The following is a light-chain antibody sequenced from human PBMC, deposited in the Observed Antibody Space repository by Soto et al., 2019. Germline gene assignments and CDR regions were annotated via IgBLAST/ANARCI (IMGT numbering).Light chain of an antibody. V-gene: IGLV1-40*01. Sequence: QSVLTQPPSVYGATRQRVTISCTGSSSNIGAGYDVHWYQQLPGTAPKLLIYGNNNRPSGVPDRFSGSKSGTSASLAITGLQAEDEADYYCQSYDSSLNCGVFGGGTKLTVL. CDR2: GNN. CDR3: QSYDSSLNCGV. J-gene: IGLJ2*01. CDR1: SSNIGAGYD.